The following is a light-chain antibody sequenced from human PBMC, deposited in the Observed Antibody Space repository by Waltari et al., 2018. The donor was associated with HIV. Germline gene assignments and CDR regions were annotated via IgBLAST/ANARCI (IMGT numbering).Light chain of an antibody. CDR3: ASWDDSLNGVI. J-gene: IGLJ2*01. Sequence: QSVLPQPPSASGTPGQRVTISCSGSSSNIGTSPVNWYQQLAGSAPKLLIYRSDLRPSGVPDRFSGSKSATSASLAIGGLQSEDEATYYCASWDDSLNGVIFGGGTELTVL. CDR2: RSD. CDR1: SSNIGTSP. V-gene: IGLV1-44*01.